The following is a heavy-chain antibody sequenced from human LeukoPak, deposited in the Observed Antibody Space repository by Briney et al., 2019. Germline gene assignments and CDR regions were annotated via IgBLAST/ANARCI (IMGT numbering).Heavy chain of an antibody. V-gene: IGHV1-2*02. J-gene: IGHJ5*02. CDR1: GYTFTGYY. D-gene: IGHD3-10*01. CDR2: INPNSGGT. CDR3: ARDYYYGSGSYYNWFDP. Sequence: ASVKVSCKASGYTFTGYYMHWVRQAPGQGLEWMGWINPNSGGTNYAQKFQGRVTMTRDTSISTAHMELSRLRSDDTAVYYCARDYYYGSGSYYNWFDPWGQGTLVTVSS.